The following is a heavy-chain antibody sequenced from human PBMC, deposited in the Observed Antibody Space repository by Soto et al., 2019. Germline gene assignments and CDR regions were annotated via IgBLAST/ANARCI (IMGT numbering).Heavy chain of an antibody. V-gene: IGHV4-38-2*02. Sequence: ETLSLTCAVSGYSTSTGFYWGWIRQPPGKGLEWIGSIYHSGSTYYNPSLKSRVTISVDTSKNQFSLNLSSVIAADTAVYYCARELERIYYWGEGTLVTVSS. CDR3: ARELERIYY. J-gene: IGHJ4*02. D-gene: IGHD1-1*01. CDR1: GYSTSTGFY. CDR2: IYHSGST.